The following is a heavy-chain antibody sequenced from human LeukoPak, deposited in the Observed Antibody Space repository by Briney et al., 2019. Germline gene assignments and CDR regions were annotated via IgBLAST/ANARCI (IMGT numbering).Heavy chain of an antibody. CDR2: ISSSGSTI. V-gene: IGHV3-48*04. CDR3: AVQRTLWQQVLDH. J-gene: IGHJ4*02. CDR1: GFTFSNYG. D-gene: IGHD6-13*01. Sequence: GGTLRLSCAASGFTFSNYGMSWVRQAPGKGLEWVSYISSSGSTIYYADSVKGRFTISRDNAKNSLYLQMNSLRAEDTAVYYCAVQRTLWQQVLDHWGQGVLVTVSS.